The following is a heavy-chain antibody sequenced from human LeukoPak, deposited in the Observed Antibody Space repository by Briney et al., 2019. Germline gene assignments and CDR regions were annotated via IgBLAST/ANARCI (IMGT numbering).Heavy chain of an antibody. CDR1: GYTFTGYY. CDR2: INPNSGGT. J-gene: IGHJ5*02. CDR3: ARPPGRLGELDYWFDP. V-gene: IGHV1-2*02. D-gene: IGHD3-10*01. Sequence: AASVKVSCKASGYTFTGYYMHWVRQAPGQGLEWMGWINPNSGGTNYAQKFQGRVTMTRDTSISTAYMELSRLRSDDTAVYYCARPPGRLGELDYWFDPWGQGTLVTVSS.